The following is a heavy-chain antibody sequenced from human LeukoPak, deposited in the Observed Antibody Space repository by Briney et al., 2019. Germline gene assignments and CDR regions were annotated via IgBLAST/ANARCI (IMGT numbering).Heavy chain of an antibody. D-gene: IGHD3-10*01. J-gene: IGHJ4*02. CDR1: GYTFTGYY. CDR3: ARANYYGSGSYYRGIDY. V-gene: IGHV1-2*06. CDR2: INPNSGGT. Sequence: ASVKVSCKASGYTFTGYYMHWVRQAPGQGLEGMGRINPNSGGTKYAQKFQGRVTMTRDTSISTAYMELSRLRSDDTAVYYCARANYYGSGSYYRGIDYWGQGTLVTVSS.